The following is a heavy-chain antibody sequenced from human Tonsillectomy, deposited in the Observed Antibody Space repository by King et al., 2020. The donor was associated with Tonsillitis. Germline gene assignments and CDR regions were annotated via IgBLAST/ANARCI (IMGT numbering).Heavy chain of an antibody. CDR3: ARAISSSFTYGMDV. Sequence: QLQESGSGLVKPSQTLSLTCAVSGGSISSSSYSWSWIRQPPGKGLEWIGYIYHSGSTYYNPSLKSRVTISVDRSKNQFSLKLSSLTAADTAIYYCARAISSSFTYGMDVWGQGTTVTVS. J-gene: IGHJ6*02. CDR2: IYHSGST. D-gene: IGHD6-6*01. CDR1: GGSISSSSYS. V-gene: IGHV4-30-2*01.